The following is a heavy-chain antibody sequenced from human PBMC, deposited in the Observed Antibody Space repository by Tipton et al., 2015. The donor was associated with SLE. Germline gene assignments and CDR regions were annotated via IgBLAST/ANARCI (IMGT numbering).Heavy chain of an antibody. CDR2: IYSGGST. J-gene: IGHJ6*03. CDR1: GFTVSSNY. Sequence: SLRLSCAASGFTVSSNYMSWVRQAPGKGLEWVSVIYSGGSTYYADSVKGRFTISRDNSKNTLYLQMNSLRAEDTAVYYCARAPRYSSGYYYYMDVWGKGTTVTVSS. D-gene: IGHD6-19*01. CDR3: ARAPRYSSGYYYYMDV. V-gene: IGHV3-53*01.